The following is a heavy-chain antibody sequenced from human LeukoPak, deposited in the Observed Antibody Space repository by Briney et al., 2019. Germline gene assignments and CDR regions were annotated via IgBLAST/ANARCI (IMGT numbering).Heavy chain of an antibody. J-gene: IGHJ4*02. V-gene: IGHV3-30*02. CDR2: IRYDGSNK. Sequence: GGSLRLSCAASGFTFSSYGMHWVRQAPGKGLEWVAFIRYDGSNKYYADSVKGRFTISRDNSKNTLYLQMNSLRAEDTAVYYCAKDDGEVTTNYFDYWGQGTLVTVSS. CDR1: GFTFSSYG. CDR3: AKDDGEVTTNYFDY. D-gene: IGHD4-17*01.